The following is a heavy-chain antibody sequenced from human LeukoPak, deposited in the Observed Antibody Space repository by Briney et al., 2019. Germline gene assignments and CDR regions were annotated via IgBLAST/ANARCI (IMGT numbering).Heavy chain of an antibody. J-gene: IGHJ6*02. CDR1: GFTFNTYE. CDR2: VSSSGTTM. Sequence: GGSLRLSCAASGFTFNTYEMSWVRQAPGKGLEWVSCVSSSGTTMYHADSVKGRFTISRDNAKNSLYLQMNSLRAEDTAVYYCASIYGMDVWGQGTTVTVSS. V-gene: IGHV3-48*03. CDR3: ASIYGMDV.